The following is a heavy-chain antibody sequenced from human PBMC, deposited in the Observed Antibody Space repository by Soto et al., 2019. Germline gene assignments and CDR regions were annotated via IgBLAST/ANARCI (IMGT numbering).Heavy chain of an antibody. CDR3: AKDEPYYDILTGYSAGYYYYYMDV. D-gene: IGHD3-9*01. J-gene: IGHJ6*03. CDR2: ISGSGGST. Sequence: GSLRLSCAASGFTFSSYAMSWVRQAPGKGLEWVSAISGSGGSTYYADSVKGRFTISRDNSKNTLYLQMNSLRAEDTAVYYCAKDEPYYDILTGYSAGYYYYYMDVWGKGTTVTVSS. CDR1: GFTFSSYA. V-gene: IGHV3-23*01.